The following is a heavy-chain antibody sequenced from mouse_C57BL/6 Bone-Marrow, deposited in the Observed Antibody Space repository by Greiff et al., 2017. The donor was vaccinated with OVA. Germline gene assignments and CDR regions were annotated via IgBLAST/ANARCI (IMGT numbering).Heavy chain of an antibody. CDR1: GFTFSSYG. D-gene: IGHD4-1*01. CDR3: ARHGTGPWFAY. CDR2: ISSGGSYT. V-gene: IGHV5-6*01. Sequence: EVQLVESGGDLVKPGGSLKLSCAASGFTFSSYGMSWVRQTPDKRLEWVATISSGGSYTYYPDSVKGRFTISRDNAKNTLYLQMSSLKSEDTAMYYCARHGTGPWFAYWGQGTLVTVSA. J-gene: IGHJ3*01.